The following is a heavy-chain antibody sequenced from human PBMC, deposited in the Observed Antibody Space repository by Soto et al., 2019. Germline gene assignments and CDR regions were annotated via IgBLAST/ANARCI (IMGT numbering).Heavy chain of an antibody. CDR1: GYTFTSYA. Sequence: ASVKVSCKASGYTFTSYAMHWVRQAPGQRLEWMGWINAGNGNTKYSQKFQGRVTITRDTSASTAYMELSSLRSEDTAVYYCASVCSSTSCPTRGIYYYYYGMDVWGQVTTVTVSS. CDR2: INAGNGNT. J-gene: IGHJ6*02. V-gene: IGHV1-3*01. D-gene: IGHD2-2*01. CDR3: ASVCSSTSCPTRGIYYYYYGMDV.